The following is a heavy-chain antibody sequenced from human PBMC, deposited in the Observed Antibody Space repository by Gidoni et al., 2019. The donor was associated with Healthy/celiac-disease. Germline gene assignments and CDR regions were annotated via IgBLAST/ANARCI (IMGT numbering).Heavy chain of an antibody. J-gene: IGHJ6*02. CDR3: ARDSPGYCTNGVCYWGTYGMDV. Sequence: QVQLQESGPGLVKPSETLSLTCTVSGGPVSRGSYYWSWIRQPPGKGLEWIGYIYYSGSTNYNPSLKSRVTISVDTSKNQFSLKLSSVTAADTAVYYCARDSPGYCTNGVCYWGTYGMDVWGQGTTVTVSS. V-gene: IGHV4-61*01. D-gene: IGHD2-8*01. CDR2: IYYSGST. CDR1: GGPVSRGSYY.